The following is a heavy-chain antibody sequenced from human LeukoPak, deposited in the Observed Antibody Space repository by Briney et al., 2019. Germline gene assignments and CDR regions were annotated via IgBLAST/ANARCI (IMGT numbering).Heavy chain of an antibody. V-gene: IGHV3-7*01. CDR3: ARGGTFVSDY. CDR1: GFTFSTFW. J-gene: IGHJ4*02. Sequence: KAGGSLRLSCAASGFTFSTFWMSWVRQAPGKGLKWVANIKEDGSEKYYVDSMKGRFTVSRDNAKNSLYLQMDSLRAEDTAVYYCARGGTFVSDYWGQGTLVTVSS. CDR2: IKEDGSEK. D-gene: IGHD1-1*01.